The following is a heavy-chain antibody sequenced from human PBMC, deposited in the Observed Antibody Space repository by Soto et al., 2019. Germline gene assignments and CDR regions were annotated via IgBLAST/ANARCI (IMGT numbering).Heavy chain of an antibody. V-gene: IGHV3-30-3*01. J-gene: IGHJ6*02. CDR3: AGDRATCCFYDLDV. CDR2: ISNDGNNK. CDR1: GFTFSGHA. Sequence: PGGSLRLSCAASGFTFSGHAIHWVRQAPGQGLEWVAVISNDGNNKNYADSVRDRFTVSRDNSKNTVYLQMDSLRPEDSAIYYCAGDRATCCFYDLDVWGPGTTVTVSS. D-gene: IGHD2-2*01.